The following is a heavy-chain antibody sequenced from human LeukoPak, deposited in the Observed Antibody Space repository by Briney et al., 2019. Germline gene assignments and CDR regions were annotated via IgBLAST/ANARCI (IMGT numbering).Heavy chain of an antibody. Sequence: PSETLSLTCAVYGGSFSGYYWSWIRQPPGKGLEWIGEINHSGSTNYNPSLKSRVTISVDTSKNQFSLKLSSVTAADTAVYYCARDNPVVGEVPFDYWGQGTLVTVSS. CDR3: ARDNPVVGEVPFDY. CDR2: INHSGST. J-gene: IGHJ4*02. CDR1: GGSFSGYY. V-gene: IGHV4-34*01. D-gene: IGHD1-14*01.